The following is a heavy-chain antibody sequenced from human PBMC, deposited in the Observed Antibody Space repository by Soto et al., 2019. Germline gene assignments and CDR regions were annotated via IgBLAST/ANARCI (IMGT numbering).Heavy chain of an antibody. CDR2: IYGDNDK. D-gene: IGHD4-17*01. CDR3: AHSTLHDYGDYDPGSSHVFDS. Sequence: QITLKESGPSPVKPTQTLTVTCTFSGFSLSNSGVGVAWIRQPPGKALEWLALIYGDNDKRYSPSLKTRLTITKNTSKNQVVLTMTNMDPVHTATYYCAHSTLHDYGDYDPGSSHVFDSWGQGTLVTVSS. J-gene: IGHJ4*02. V-gene: IGHV2-5*02. CDR1: GFSLSNSGVG.